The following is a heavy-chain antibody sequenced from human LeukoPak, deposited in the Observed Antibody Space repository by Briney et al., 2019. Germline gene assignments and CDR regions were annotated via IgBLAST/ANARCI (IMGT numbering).Heavy chain of an antibody. J-gene: IGHJ4*02. V-gene: IGHV3-48*02. CDR1: GFTFSNAW. CDR3: ARVEMATTRDFDY. Sequence: QAGGSLRLSCAASGFTFSNAWMSWVRQAPGKGLEWVSYISSSSGTIYYADSVKGRFTISRDNAKNSLYMQMNSLRDEDTAVYYCARVEMATTRDFDYWGQGTLVTVSS. D-gene: IGHD5-24*01. CDR2: ISSSSGTI.